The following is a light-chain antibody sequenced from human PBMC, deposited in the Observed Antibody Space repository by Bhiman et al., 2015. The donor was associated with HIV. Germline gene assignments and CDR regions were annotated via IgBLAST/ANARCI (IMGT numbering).Light chain of an antibody. CDR3: AAWDGTLNGLV. J-gene: IGLJ3*02. Sequence: QSVLTQPPSVSGAPGQRVTISCSGSSSNFGAGYDVHWYQQLPGTAPKLVIYGNNNRPSGVPDRFSASKSGTSASLAISGLQAEDEADYYCAAWDGTLNGLVFAGGTKVTVL. V-gene: IGLV1-50*01. CDR1: SSNFGAGYD. CDR2: GNN.